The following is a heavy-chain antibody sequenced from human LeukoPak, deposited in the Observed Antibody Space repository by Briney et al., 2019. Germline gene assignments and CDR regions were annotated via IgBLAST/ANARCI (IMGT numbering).Heavy chain of an antibody. CDR1: GGTFSSYA. CDR3: ARPPPYCSGGSCYLYFDY. D-gene: IGHD2-15*01. CDR2: IIPILGTA. J-gene: IGHJ4*02. Sequence: SVKVSCKASGGTFSSYAISWVRQAPGQGLEWMGGIIPILGTANYAQKFQGRVTITTDESTSTAYMELSSLRSEDTAVYYCARPPPYCSGGSCYLYFDYWGQGTLVTVSS. V-gene: IGHV1-69*05.